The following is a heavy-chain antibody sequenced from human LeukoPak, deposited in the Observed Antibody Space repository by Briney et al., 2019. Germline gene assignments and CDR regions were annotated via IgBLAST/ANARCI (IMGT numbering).Heavy chain of an antibody. CDR3: ARVKDRDDAFDI. CDR1: GGTFSSYA. V-gene: IGHV1-69*01. Sequence: SVKVSCKASGGTFSSYAISWVRQAPGQGLEWMGGIIPIFGTANYAQKFQGRVTITADESTSTAYMELSSLRSEDTAVYYCARVKDRDDAFDIWGQGTMVTVSS. CDR2: IIPIFGTA. J-gene: IGHJ3*02.